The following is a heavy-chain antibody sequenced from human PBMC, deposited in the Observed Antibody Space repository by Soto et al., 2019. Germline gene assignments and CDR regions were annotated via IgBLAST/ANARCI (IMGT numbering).Heavy chain of an antibody. CDR3: ARGGIVGAPFDY. D-gene: IGHD1-26*01. CDR2: INPNSGGT. V-gene: IGHV1-2*04. CDR1: GYTFTSYG. J-gene: IGHJ4*02. Sequence: GASVKVSCKASGYTFTSYGISWVRQAPGQGLEWMGWINPNSGGTNYAQKFQGWVTMTRDTSISTAYMELSRLRSDDTAVYYCARGGIVGAPFDYWGQGTLVTVSS.